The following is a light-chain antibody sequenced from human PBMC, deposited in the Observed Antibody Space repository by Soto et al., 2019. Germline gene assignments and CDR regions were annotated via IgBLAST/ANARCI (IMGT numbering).Light chain of an antibody. CDR2: DAS. CDR1: RSVNSY. CDR3: QQRSKPTPL. J-gene: IGKJ5*01. V-gene: IGKV3-11*01. Sequence: EIGLTNPPSNLSFSPWLRATLSFRASRSVNSYLAWYQQKPGQAPRLLIYDASNRATGIPARFSGSGSGTDFTLTISSLEPEDFAVYYCQQRSKPTPLFGQGTRLEIK.